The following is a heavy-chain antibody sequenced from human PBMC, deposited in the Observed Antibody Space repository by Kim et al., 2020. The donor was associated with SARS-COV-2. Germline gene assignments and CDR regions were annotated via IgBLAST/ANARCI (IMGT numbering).Heavy chain of an antibody. CDR2: ISYSGGYT. J-gene: IGHJ3*02. CDR1: GFTFSDYA. D-gene: IGHD1-1*01. Sequence: GGSLRLSCAASGFTFSDYAVSWVRQAPGQGLEWVSTISYSGGYTYYADSVKGRFTISRDNSKNTLFQQMNSLRADDTAVYYCTKGTRPGTTGTSGSFDIWGQGTMVTVSS. CDR3: TKGTRPGTTGTSGSFDI. V-gene: IGHV3-23*01.